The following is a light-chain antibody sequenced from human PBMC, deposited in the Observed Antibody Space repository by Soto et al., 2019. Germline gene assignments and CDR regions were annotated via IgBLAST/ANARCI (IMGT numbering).Light chain of an antibody. Sequence: SALTQPASVTGSPGEWITISCTGTSSDVGGYNYVSWYQQHPGKVPKLMIYDVSNRPSGVSNRFSGSKSGNTASLTISGLQAEDEADYYCSSYTSSSTPYVFGTGTKVTVL. J-gene: IGLJ1*01. V-gene: IGLV2-14*01. CDR1: SSDVGGYNY. CDR3: SSYTSSSTPYV. CDR2: DVS.